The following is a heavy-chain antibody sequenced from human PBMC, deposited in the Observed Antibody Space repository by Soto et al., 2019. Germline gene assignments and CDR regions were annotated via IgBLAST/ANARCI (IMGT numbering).Heavy chain of an antibody. V-gene: IGHV3-23*01. CDR3: AKTIYSGYDSAFDY. CDR1: GFTFSSYA. Sequence: EVQRLESGGGLVQPGGSLRLSCPASGFTFSSYAMSWVRQAPGKGLEWVSAISGSGGSTYYADSVKGRFTISRDNSKNTLYLQMNSLRAEDTAVYYCAKTIYSGYDSAFDYWGQGTLVTVSS. J-gene: IGHJ4*02. D-gene: IGHD5-12*01. CDR2: ISGSGGST.